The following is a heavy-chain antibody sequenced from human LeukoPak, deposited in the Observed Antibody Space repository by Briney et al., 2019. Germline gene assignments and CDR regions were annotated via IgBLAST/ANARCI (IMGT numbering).Heavy chain of an antibody. D-gene: IGHD2-15*01. J-gene: IGHJ6*03. V-gene: IGHV1-69*05. CDR1: GGTFTNYS. Sequence: SSVKVSCKSCGGTFTNYSCSWLRQARGRGVQLRTGLWRMFDTASYAQRFRGRVTITTDESTSTAYMELSGLRSEDTAVYYCARDMGMPTRTPHYYYHTAVWGKATTATASS. CDR2: LWRMFDTA. CDR3: ARDMGMPTRTPHYYYHTAV.